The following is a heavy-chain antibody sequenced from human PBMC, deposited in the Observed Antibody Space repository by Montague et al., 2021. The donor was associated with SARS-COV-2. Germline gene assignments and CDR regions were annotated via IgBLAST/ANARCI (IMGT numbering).Heavy chain of an antibody. J-gene: IGHJ5*02. CDR1: GRPLNRGSYS. Sequence: TLSLTCTASGRPLNRGSYSWTGSPHDPGKGPEGTGNASHTGRTYYNPSLKSRVTLSIEMSKNQFSQNLTSVTATDTALYYCARDGHSDFNYIEPWGPGTLVTVST. V-gene: IGHV4-31*03. CDR3: ARDGHSDFNYIEP. D-gene: IGHD1-7*01. CDR2: ASHTGRT.